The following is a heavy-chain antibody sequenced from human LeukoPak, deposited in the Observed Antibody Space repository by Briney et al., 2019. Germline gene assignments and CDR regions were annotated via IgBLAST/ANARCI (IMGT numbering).Heavy chain of an antibody. CDR2: ITPYNGDT. Sequence: ASVNVSCKASGYTFITYGITWVRQAPGQGLEWMGWITPYNGDTNHAQNLQDRVTMTTDTSTSTAYMELRSLRSDDTAVYFCARVAGVSYNYFDSWGQGTLVTVSS. V-gene: IGHV1-18*01. CDR3: ARVAGVSYNYFDS. J-gene: IGHJ4*02. D-gene: IGHD1-26*01. CDR1: GYTFITYG.